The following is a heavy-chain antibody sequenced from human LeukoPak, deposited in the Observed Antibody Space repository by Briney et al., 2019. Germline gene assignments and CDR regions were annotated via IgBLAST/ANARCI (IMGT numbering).Heavy chain of an antibody. J-gene: IGHJ4*02. CDR2: MYYGGDT. CDR3: SGYYHGIPY. V-gene: IGHV3-66*01. D-gene: IGHD3-10*01. CDR1: GFIVSDND. Sequence: QPGGSLRLSCAASGFIVSDNDMSWVRQAPGKGLEWVSVMYYGGDTHYAASVKGRFTISRDNSKHTLYLQMNNLRADDTAVYYCSGYYHGIPYWGRGTLVTVSS.